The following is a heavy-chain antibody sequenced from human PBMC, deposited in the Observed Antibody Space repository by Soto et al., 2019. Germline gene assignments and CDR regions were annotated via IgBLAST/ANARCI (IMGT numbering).Heavy chain of an antibody. CDR3: ARNRGRGYGMDV. Sequence: GGSLRLSFAASGFTFSDYYISWIRQAPGKGLEWVSYISSSGSTIYYADSVQGRFTISRDNAKNSLYLQMNSLRAEDTAVYYCARNRGRGYGMDVWGQGTTVTVSS. J-gene: IGHJ6*02. D-gene: IGHD3-10*01. CDR2: ISSSGSTI. V-gene: IGHV3-11*01. CDR1: GFTFSDYY.